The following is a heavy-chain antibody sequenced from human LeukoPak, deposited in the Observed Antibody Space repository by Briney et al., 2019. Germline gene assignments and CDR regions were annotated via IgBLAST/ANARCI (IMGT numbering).Heavy chain of an antibody. J-gene: IGHJ4*02. CDR2: IWYDGSKK. CDR1: EFTFSTHG. V-gene: IGHV3-33*03. Sequence: PGWSLRLSCEASEFTFSTHGMHWVRQAPGKGLEWVALIWYDGSKKYYADSVRGRFTISRDNSKNSLYLQMNSLRAEDAAVYYCARNMGDYWGQGTLVTVSS. CDR3: ARNMGDY. D-gene: IGHD2/OR15-2a*01.